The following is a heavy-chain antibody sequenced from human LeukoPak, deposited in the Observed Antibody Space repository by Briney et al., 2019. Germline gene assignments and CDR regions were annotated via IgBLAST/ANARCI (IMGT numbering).Heavy chain of an antibody. D-gene: IGHD3-9*01. J-gene: IGHJ4*02. CDR1: GFTFSSYG. CDR2: IRYDGSNK. V-gene: IGHV3-30*02. Sequence: GGSLRLSCAASGFTFSSYGMHWARQAPGKGLEWVAFIRYDGSNKYYADSVKGRFTISRDNSKNTLYLQMNSLRAEDTAVYYCAKAARYFDWFNSYYFDYWGQGTLVTVSS. CDR3: AKAARYFDWFNSYYFDY.